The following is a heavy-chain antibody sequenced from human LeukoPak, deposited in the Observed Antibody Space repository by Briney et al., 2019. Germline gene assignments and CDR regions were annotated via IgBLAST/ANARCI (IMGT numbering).Heavy chain of an antibody. D-gene: IGHD3-9*01. V-gene: IGHV3-21*01. Sequence: PGGSLRLSCAASGFTFSSYSMNWVRQASGKGLEWVSSISSSSSYIYYADSVKGRFTISRDNAKNSLYLQMNSLRAEDTAVYYCARTTYDILTGDYWGQGTLVTVSS. CDR2: ISSSSSYI. CDR3: ARTTYDILTGDY. J-gene: IGHJ4*02. CDR1: GFTFSSYS.